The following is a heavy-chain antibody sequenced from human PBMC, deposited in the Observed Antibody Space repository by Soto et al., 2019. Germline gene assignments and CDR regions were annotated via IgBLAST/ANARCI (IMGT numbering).Heavy chain of an antibody. J-gene: IGHJ4*02. D-gene: IGHD6-13*01. CDR2: INPKSGAT. CDR1: GYRFTGYG. CDR3: ARGALRIAAAGIPDFDY. V-gene: IGHV1-2*02. Sequence: RASVKVSCKASGYRFTGYGLHWVRQAPGQGLQWMGWINPKSGATDYAQKFQGRVTMTREMSTNTAYLELSGLRSDDTAVYYCARGALRIAAAGIPDFDYWGQGTLVTVSS.